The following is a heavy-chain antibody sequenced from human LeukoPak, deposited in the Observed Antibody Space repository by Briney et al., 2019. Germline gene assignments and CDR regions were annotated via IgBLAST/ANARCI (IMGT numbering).Heavy chain of an antibody. V-gene: IGHV3-13*01. CDR2: IGTAGDS. CDR1: ALTFSTYD. CDR3: VRGCMFCRWKTYFDP. Sequence: PGGSLRLSCAASALTFSTYDMHWVRQATGKVLEWVSSIGTAGDSFFPDSVKGRFTMSRENARNSVYLHMNSLRAEDTAVYYCVRGCMFCRWKTYFDPWGQGTLVTVSS. D-gene: IGHD2-8*01. J-gene: IGHJ5*02.